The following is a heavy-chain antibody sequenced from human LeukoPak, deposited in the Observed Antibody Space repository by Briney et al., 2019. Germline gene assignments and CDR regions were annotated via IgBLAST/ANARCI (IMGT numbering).Heavy chain of an antibody. V-gene: IGHV1-8*01. CDR3: ARTGYSSSSRVYYYYGMDV. Sequence: ASVKVSCKASGYTFTSYDINWVRQATGQGLEGVGWMNPKSGNTGYAQKFQGRVTMTRNTSISTAYMELSSLRSEDTAVYYCARTGYSSSSRVYYYYGMDVWGQGTTVTVSS. CDR1: GYTFTSYD. J-gene: IGHJ6*02. CDR2: MNPKSGNT. D-gene: IGHD6-13*01.